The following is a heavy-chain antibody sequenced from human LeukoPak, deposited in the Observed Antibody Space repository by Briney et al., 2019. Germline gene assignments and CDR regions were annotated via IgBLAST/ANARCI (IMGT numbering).Heavy chain of an antibody. CDR1: GFTFSSYW. D-gene: IGHD3-22*01. V-gene: IGHV3-74*01. CDR3: ARPPYYYDSSGLSDY. CDR2: INSDGSST. J-gene: IGHJ4*02. Sequence: PGGSLRLSCAASGFTFSSYWMHRVRQAPGKVLVWVSRINSDGSSTSYADSVKGRFTISRDNAKNTLYLQMNSLRAEDTAVYYCARPPYYYDSSGLSDYWGQGTLVTVSS.